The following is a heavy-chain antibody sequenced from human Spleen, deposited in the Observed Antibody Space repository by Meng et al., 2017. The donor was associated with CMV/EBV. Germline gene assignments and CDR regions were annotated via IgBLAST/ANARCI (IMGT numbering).Heavy chain of an antibody. V-gene: IGHV3-9*01. J-gene: IGHJ5*02. CDR2: ISWNSGNV. D-gene: IGHD3-22*01. CDR1: GFPFNDYA. CDR3: ARESFYYDSSGYH. Sequence: GGSLRLSCAASGFPFNDYAMYWVRQTPGKGLEWVSSISWNSGNVGHADSVRGRFTISRDSAKKSLYLQMNSLRAEDTAVYYCARESFYYDSSGYHWGQGTLVTVSS.